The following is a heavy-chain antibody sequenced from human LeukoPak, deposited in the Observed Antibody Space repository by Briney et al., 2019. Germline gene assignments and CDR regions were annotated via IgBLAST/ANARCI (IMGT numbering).Heavy chain of an antibody. Sequence: PSETLSLTCSVSRGSISSSSYYWGWIRQPPGEGLEWVASVYYSGSTYYNPSLESRVTMSVDTSKNQFSLKLSSMTAADTAVYYCARQPGGYSGPFDYWGQGTLVTVSS. J-gene: IGHJ4*02. V-gene: IGHV4-39*01. D-gene: IGHD5-12*01. CDR3: ARQPGGYSGPFDY. CDR2: VYYSGST. CDR1: RGSISSSSYY.